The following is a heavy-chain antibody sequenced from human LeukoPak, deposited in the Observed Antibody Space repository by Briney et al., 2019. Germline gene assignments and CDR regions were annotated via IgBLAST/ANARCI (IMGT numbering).Heavy chain of an antibody. D-gene: IGHD6-13*01. V-gene: IGHV4-61*02. CDR3: ARAVGGSSWYSNWFDP. CDR2: IYTSGST. J-gene: IGHJ5*02. Sequence: PSQTLSLTCTVSGGSISSGSYYWSWIRQPAGKGLEWIGRIYTSGSTNYNPSLTSRVTISVDTSKNQFSLKLSSVTAADTAVYYCARAVGGSSWYSNWFDPWGQGTLVTVSS. CDR1: GGSISSGSYY.